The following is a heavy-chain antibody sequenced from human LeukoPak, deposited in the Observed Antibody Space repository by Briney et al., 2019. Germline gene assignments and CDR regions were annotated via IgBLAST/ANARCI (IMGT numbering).Heavy chain of an antibody. V-gene: IGHV1-18*01. CDR3: ARVDWSHIVVVTAIHNWFDP. J-gene: IGHJ5*02. CDR2: ISAYNGNT. CDR1: GYTFTSYG. Sequence: GASVKVSCKASGYTFTSYGISWVRQAPGQGLEWMGWISAYNGNTNYAQKLQGRVTMTTDTSTSTAYMELRSLRSDDTAVYYCARVDWSHIVVVTAIHNWFDPWGQGTLVTVSS. D-gene: IGHD2-21*02.